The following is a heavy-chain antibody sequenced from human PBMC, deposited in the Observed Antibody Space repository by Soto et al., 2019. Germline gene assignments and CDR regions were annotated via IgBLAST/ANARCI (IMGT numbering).Heavy chain of an antibody. D-gene: IGHD2-21*02. J-gene: IGHJ4*02. V-gene: IGHV3-23*01. CDR1: GFTFSSYA. CDR3: AKDGNIVVVTAILFDY. CDR2: ISGSGGST. Sequence: GGSLRLSCAASGFTFSSYAMSWVRQAPGKGLEWVSAISGSGGSTYYADSVKGRFTISRDNSKNTLYLQMNSLRAEDTAVYYCAKDGNIVVVTAILFDYWGQGTLVTVSS.